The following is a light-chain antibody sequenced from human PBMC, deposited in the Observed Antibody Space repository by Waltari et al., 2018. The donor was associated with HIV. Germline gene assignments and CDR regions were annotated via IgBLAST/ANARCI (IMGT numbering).Light chain of an antibody. CDR3: QQYGSSLWT. J-gene: IGKJ1*01. CDR2: GAS. V-gene: IGKV3-20*01. CDR1: QSVSSSY. Sequence: ELVLTQSPGTLSLSPGERVTLSCRASQSVSSSYLAWYQQKPGQAPRLLIYGASSRATGSPDRFSGSGSGTDFTLTISRLEPEDFAVYYCQQYGSSLWTFGQGTKVEIK.